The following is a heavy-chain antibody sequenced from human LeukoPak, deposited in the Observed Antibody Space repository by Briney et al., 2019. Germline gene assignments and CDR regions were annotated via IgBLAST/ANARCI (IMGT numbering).Heavy chain of an antibody. Sequence: GGSLRLSCAASGFTFSTAWMTWVRQGPGKGLEWVSDINQDGSATASLDSVKGRFIISRDNTKNSLFLQMNSLRAEDTAVYYCVRAGIFWNSKYYSDQWGQGTLVTVSS. V-gene: IGHV3-7*04. D-gene: IGHD3-3*01. J-gene: IGHJ4*02. CDR1: GFTFSTAW. CDR3: VRAGIFWNSKYYSDQ. CDR2: INQDGSAT.